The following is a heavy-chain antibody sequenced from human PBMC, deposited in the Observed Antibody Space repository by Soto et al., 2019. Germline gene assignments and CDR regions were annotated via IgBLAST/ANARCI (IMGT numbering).Heavy chain of an antibody. CDR2: IYYSGST. CDR3: ARLSQDYDILTGYYDIYFDY. CDR1: GGSISSYY. Sequence: PSETLSLTCTVSGGSISSYYWSWIRQPPGKGLEWIGYIYYSGSTNYNPSLKSRVTISVDTSKNQFSLKLSSVTAADTAVYYCARLSQDYDILTGYYDIYFDYWGQGTLVTVSS. V-gene: IGHV4-59*08. D-gene: IGHD3-9*01. J-gene: IGHJ4*02.